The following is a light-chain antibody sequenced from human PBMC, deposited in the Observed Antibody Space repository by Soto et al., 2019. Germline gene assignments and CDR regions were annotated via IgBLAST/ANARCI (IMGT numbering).Light chain of an antibody. CDR2: GSY. Sequence: EIVLTQSPDTLSLSPGERATLSCRASQSIGSSLAWYQHKPGQAPRLLMYGSYHRATGIPARFSGSGSGTAFTLTISSLEPEEFAVYYCQQNTNWPDTFGQGTRLEIK. CDR1: QSIGSS. J-gene: IGKJ5*01. CDR3: QQNTNWPDT. V-gene: IGKV3-11*01.